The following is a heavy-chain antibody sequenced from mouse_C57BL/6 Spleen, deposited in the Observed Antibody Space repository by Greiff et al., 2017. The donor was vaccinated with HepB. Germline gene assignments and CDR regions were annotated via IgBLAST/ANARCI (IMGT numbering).Heavy chain of an antibody. D-gene: IGHD1-1*01. J-gene: IGHJ4*01. CDR2: ISSGSSTI. V-gene: IGHV5-17*01. CDR1: GFTFSDYG. CDR3: AENATLHYYGSSYHYYAMDY. Sequence: EVKLMESGGGLVKPGGSLKLSCAASGFTFSDYGMHWVRQAPEKGLEWVAYISSGSSTIYYADTVKGRFTISRDNAKNTLFLQMTSLRSEDTAMYYCAENATLHYYGSSYHYYAMDYWGQGTSVTVSS.